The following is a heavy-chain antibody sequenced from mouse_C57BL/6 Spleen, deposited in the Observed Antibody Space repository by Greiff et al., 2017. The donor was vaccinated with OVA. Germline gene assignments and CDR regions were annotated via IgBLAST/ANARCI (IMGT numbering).Heavy chain of an antibody. CDR2: FHPYNDDT. CDR1: GYTFTTYP. Sequence: VQGVESGAELVKPGASVKMSCKASGYTFTTYPIEWLKQTHGKSLEWIGNFHPYNDDTKYNEKFKGKATLTVEKSSSTVYLELSRLTSDDSAVYDCARQRALGSYDFAYWGQGTLVTVSA. J-gene: IGHJ3*01. D-gene: IGHD2-3*01. CDR3: ARQRALGSYDFAY. V-gene: IGHV1-47*01.